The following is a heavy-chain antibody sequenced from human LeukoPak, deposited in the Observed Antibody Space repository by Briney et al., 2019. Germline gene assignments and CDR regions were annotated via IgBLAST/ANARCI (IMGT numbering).Heavy chain of an antibody. J-gene: IGHJ6*02. CDR3: VKDRGYCSSTSCSPYYYYYGMDV. CDR2: IYSGGST. D-gene: IGHD2-2*01. V-gene: IGHV3-53*05. CDR1: GFTVSSNY. Sequence: GGSLRLSCAASGFTVSSNYMYWIRQAPGKGLEWVSVIYSGGSTYYADSVKGRFTISRDNSKNTLYLQMSSLRAEDTAVYYCVKDRGYCSSTSCSPYYYYYGMDVWGQGTTVTVSS.